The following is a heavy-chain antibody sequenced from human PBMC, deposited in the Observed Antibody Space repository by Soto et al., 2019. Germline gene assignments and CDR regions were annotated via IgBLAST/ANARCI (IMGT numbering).Heavy chain of an antibody. CDR2: ITVDTGNT. D-gene: IGHD3-22*01. CDR3: ARADSGYYYTSAFDI. CDR1: GYNFARYG. V-gene: IGHV1-18*01. J-gene: IGHJ3*02. Sequence: GASVKVSCKASGYNFARYGLSWVRQAPGQGLEWIGWITVDTGNTKHTERVTEKLRGRVALTKDTSTSTAYLELGSLTSDDSAMYYCARADSGYYYTSAFDIWGQGTMVTVS.